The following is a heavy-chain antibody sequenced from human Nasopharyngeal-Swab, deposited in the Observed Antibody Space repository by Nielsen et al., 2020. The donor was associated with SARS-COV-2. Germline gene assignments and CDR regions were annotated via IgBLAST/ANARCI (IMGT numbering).Heavy chain of an antibody. CDR3: AGGGVVPAAIRYYYYGMDV. CDR2: ISSSGSTI. V-gene: IGHV3-11*01. Sequence: GGSLRLSCAASGFTFSDYYMSWIRQAPGKGLEWVSYISSSGSTIYYADSVKGRFTISRDNAKNSLYLQMNSLRAEDTAVYYCAGGGVVPAAIRYYYYGMDVWGQGTTVTVSS. CDR1: GFTFSDYY. D-gene: IGHD2-2*02. J-gene: IGHJ6*02.